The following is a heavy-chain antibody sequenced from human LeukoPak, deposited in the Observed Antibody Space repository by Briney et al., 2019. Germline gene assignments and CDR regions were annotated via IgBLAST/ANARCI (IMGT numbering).Heavy chain of an antibody. V-gene: IGHV3-30-3*01. Sequence: PGRSLRLSCAASGFTLSSYAMHWVRQAPGKGLEWVAVISYDGSNKYYADSVKGRFTISRDNSKNTLYLQMNSLRAEDTAVYYCARGPLYCSSTSCYSGYGMDVWGQGTTVTVSS. CDR1: GFTLSSYA. D-gene: IGHD2-2*01. CDR2: ISYDGSNK. CDR3: ARGPLYCSSTSCYSGYGMDV. J-gene: IGHJ6*02.